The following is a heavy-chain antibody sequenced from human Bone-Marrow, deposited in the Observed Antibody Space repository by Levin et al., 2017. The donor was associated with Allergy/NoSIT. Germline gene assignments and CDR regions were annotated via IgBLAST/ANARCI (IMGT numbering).Heavy chain of an antibody. J-gene: IGHJ5*02. CDR2: TYYRSKWYN. CDR1: GDSVSSTSAA. V-gene: IGHV6-1*01. D-gene: IGHD3-3*01. CDR3: ARAFDTYYDFWSGYLTWFDP. Sequence: SQTLSLTCAISGDSVSSTSAAWNWIRQSPSRGLEWLGRTYYRSKWYNDYAVSVKSRITINPDTSKNQFSLQLNSVTPEDTAVYYCARAFDTYYDFWSGYLTWFDPWGQGTLVTVSS.